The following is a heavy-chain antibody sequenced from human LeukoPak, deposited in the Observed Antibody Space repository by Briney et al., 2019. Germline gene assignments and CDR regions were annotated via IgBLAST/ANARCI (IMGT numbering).Heavy chain of an antibody. Sequence: SETLSLTCSVSGGSISLSYYYWGWIRQPPGKALEWIGSVYYSGTTSYNPSLKSRVTISVDMSKNHFSLRLSSVTAADTAVYYCARRTILTGSDYWGQGTLVTVSS. CDR3: ARRTILTGSDY. CDR1: GGSISLSYYY. CDR2: VYYSGTT. J-gene: IGHJ4*02. D-gene: IGHD3-9*01. V-gene: IGHV4-39*02.